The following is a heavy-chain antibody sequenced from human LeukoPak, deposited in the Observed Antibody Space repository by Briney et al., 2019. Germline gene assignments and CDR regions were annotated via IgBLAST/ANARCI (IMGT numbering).Heavy chain of an antibody. V-gene: IGHV4-59*01. Sequence: PSETLSLTCTVSGASISSYYWSWIRQPPGKGLEWIGYIYYSGSTNYNPSLKSRLTISVDTSKNQFSLKLSSVTAADTAVYYCARDGPLTTGAFDIWGQGTMVTVSS. CDR2: IYYSGST. CDR1: GASISSYY. J-gene: IGHJ3*02. CDR3: ARDGPLTTGAFDI. D-gene: IGHD1-14*01.